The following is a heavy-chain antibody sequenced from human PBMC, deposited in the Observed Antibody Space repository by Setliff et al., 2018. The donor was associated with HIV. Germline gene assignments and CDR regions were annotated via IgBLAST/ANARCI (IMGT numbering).Heavy chain of an antibody. D-gene: IGHD2-2*01. CDR3: AREYCSSTSCYPNDY. Sequence: SETLSLTCAVSGYSISSGYYWGWIRQPPGKGLEWIGSIYHSGSTYYNPSLKSRVTISVDTSKNQFSLKLSSVTAADTAVYYCAREYCSSTSCYPNDYWGQGTLVTVS. V-gene: IGHV4-38-2*02. CDR2: IYHSGST. J-gene: IGHJ4*02. CDR1: GYSISSGYY.